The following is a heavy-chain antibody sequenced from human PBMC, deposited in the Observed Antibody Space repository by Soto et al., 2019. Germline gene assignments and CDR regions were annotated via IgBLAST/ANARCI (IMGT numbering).Heavy chain of an antibody. J-gene: IGHJ6*03. Sequence: GESLKISCKGSGYSFTSYWIGWVRQMPGKGLEWMGIIYPGDSDTRYSPSFQGQVTISADKSISTAYLQWSSLKASDTAMYYCARSASSWYDYYYYMDVWGKGTTVTVSS. CDR1: GYSFTSYW. D-gene: IGHD6-13*01. V-gene: IGHV5-51*01. CDR3: ARSASSWYDYYYYMDV. CDR2: IYPGDSDT.